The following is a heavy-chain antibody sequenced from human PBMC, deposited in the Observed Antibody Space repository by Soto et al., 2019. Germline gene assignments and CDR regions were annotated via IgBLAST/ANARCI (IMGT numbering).Heavy chain of an antibody. CDR3: ARGGHIAVVTASFDN. V-gene: IGHV1-46*02. D-gene: IGHD2-21*02. CDR1: GYTFNTYY. CDR2: IHPSGGGT. J-gene: IGHJ4*02. Sequence: QVQLVQSGAEVRKPGASVKVSCKPSGYTFNTYYLHWLRQAPGQALEWMGVIHPSGGGTTYAQKFLGRVTVTRDTSTTTVFMELSSLRSDDTAVYYCARGGHIAVVTASFDNWGQGILVTVSS.